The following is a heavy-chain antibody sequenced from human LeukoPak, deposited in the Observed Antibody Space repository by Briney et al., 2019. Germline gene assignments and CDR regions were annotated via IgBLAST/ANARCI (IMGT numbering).Heavy chain of an antibody. D-gene: IGHD4-23*01. CDR2: IGTADDT. CDR3: ARAKDYGGNHFDY. V-gene: IGHV3-13*01. Sequence: GGSLRLSCAASGFTFSSHDMHWVRQATGKGLEWVSGIGTADDTYYPGSVKGRFTISRENAKNSLYLQMNSLRAEDTAVYYCARAKDYGGNHFDYWGQGTLVTVSS. CDR1: GFTFSSHD. J-gene: IGHJ4*02.